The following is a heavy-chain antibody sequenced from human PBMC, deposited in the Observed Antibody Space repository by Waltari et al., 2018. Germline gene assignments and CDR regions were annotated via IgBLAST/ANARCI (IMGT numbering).Heavy chain of an antibody. V-gene: IGHV3-23*01. CDR1: GFTFSSYA. J-gene: IGHJ4*02. D-gene: IGHD3-9*01. CDR2: ISGSGGST. CDR3: ASRPPYFDWLSD. Sequence: EVQLLESGGGLVQPGGSLRLSCAASGFTFSSYAMSWVRQAPGKGLEWGSAISGSGGSTYYADSVKGRFTISRDNSKNTLYLQMNSLRAEDTAVYYCASRPPYFDWLSDWGQGTLVTVSS.